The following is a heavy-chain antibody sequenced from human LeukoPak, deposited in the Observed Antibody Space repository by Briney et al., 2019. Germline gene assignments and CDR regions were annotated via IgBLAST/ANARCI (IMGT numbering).Heavy chain of an antibody. CDR1: GFTFSSYA. J-gene: IGHJ6*04. D-gene: IGHD2-2*01. Sequence: GGSLRLSCAASGFTFSSYAMSWVRQAPGKGLEWVSAISGSGGSTYYADSVKGRFTISRDNSKNTLYLQMNSLRAEDTAVYYCARGGEDIVVVPAADYYYGMDVWGKGTTVTVSS. V-gene: IGHV3-23*01. CDR3: ARGGEDIVVVPAADYYYGMDV. CDR2: ISGSGGST.